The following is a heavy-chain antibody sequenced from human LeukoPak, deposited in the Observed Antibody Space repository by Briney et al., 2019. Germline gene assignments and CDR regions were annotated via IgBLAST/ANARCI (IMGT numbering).Heavy chain of an antibody. J-gene: IGHJ4*02. CDR1: GFTFSSYG. CDR2: ISYDGSNK. D-gene: IGHD4-17*01. Sequence: GGSLRLSCAASGFTFSSYGMHWVRQAPGKGLEWVAVISYDGSNKYYADSVKGRFTISRDNSKNTLYLQMNSLRAEDTAVYYCAKDRTVTTGFDYWGQGTLVTVSS. V-gene: IGHV3-30*18. CDR3: AKDRTVTTGFDY.